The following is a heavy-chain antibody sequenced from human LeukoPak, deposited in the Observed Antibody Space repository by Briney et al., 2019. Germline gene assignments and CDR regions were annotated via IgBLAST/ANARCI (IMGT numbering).Heavy chain of an antibody. CDR3: AREVDTAYSSGWYRFGDAFDI. CDR2: IYYSGST. V-gene: IGHV4-39*07. D-gene: IGHD6-19*01. Sequence: SETLSLTCTVSGGSISRNNYYWDWIRQPPGKGLEYIGSIYYSGSTNYNPSLKSRVTISVDTSKNQFSLKLSSVTAADTAVYYCAREVDTAYSSGWYRFGDAFDIWGQGTMVTVSS. CDR1: GGSISRNNYY. J-gene: IGHJ3*02.